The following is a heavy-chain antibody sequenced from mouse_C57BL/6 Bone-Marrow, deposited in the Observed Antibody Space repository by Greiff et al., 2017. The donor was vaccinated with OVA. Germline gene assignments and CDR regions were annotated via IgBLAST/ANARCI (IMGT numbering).Heavy chain of an antibody. V-gene: IGHV5-6*01. CDR1: GFTFSSYG. D-gene: IGHD3-1*01. CDR3: ARQGLQRHYAMEY. J-gene: IGHJ4*01. CDR2: ISSGGSYT. Sequence: EVKLMESGGDLVKPGGSLKLSCAASGFTFSSYGMSWVRQTPDKRLEWVATISSGGSYTYYPDSVKGRFTISRDNAKNTLYLQMSSLKSEDTAMYYCARQGLQRHYAMEYWGQGTSVTVSS.